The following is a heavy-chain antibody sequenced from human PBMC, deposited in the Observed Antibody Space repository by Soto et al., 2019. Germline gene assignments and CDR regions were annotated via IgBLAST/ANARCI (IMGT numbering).Heavy chain of an antibody. D-gene: IGHD5-18*01. CDR1: GFTFSDYY. V-gene: IGHV3-11*05. CDR2: ISSSSSYT. CDR3: ARDYPTAMANYYYYGMDV. J-gene: IGHJ6*02. Sequence: NPGGSLRLSCAASGFTFSDYYMSWIRQAPGKGLEWVSYISSSSSYTNYADSVKGRFTISRDNAKNSLYLQMNSLRAEDTAVYYCARDYPTAMANYYYYGMDVWGQGTTVTVSS.